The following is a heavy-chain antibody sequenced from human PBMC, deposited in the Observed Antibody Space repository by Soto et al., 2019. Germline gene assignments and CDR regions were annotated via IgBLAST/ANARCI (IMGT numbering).Heavy chain of an antibody. D-gene: IGHD1-1*01. CDR2: IGVGSSNT. Sequence: GAAGKVSCKASGFTFPGSAMQWGGQVRGQRLEWIGWIGVGSSNTNYAQKFQERVTITRDMSTSTAYMELSSLRSEDTAVYYCAAWSLSDDPPFDPWGQGTLVTFSS. CDR3: AAWSLSDDPPFDP. CDR1: GFTFPGSA. J-gene: IGHJ5*02. V-gene: IGHV1-58*02.